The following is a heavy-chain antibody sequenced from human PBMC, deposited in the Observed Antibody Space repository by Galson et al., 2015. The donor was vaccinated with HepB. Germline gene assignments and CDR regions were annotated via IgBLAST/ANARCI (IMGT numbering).Heavy chain of an antibody. Sequence: SLRLSCAASGFTFSSYGMHWVRQAPGKGLEWVAFIRYDGSNKYYADSVKGRFTISRDNSKNTLYLQMNSLRAEDTAVYYCAKVSLGGCIAAAGTCYGMDVPFQGTTVTVSS. CDR3: AKVSLGGCIAAAGTCYGMDV. CDR1: GFTFSSYG. V-gene: IGHV3-30*02. D-gene: IGHD6-13*01. CDR2: IRYDGSNK. J-gene: IGHJ6*02.